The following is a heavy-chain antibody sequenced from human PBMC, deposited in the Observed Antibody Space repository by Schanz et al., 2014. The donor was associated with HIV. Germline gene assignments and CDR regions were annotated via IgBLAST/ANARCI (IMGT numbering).Heavy chain of an antibody. J-gene: IGHJ5*02. V-gene: IGHV3-53*02. CDR2: VYIGDST. D-gene: IGHD4-4*01. CDR1: GFTISSNY. CDR3: ARGGLQWHPEWFDL. Sequence: EVQLVETGGGLIQPGGSLRLSCAVSGFTISSNYMSWVRQAPGKGLEWVSVVYIGDSTFYANSVKGRFTISRDNPKNRLYLQMNSLRAEDTAVYYCARGGLQWHPEWFDLWGQGTLVSVSS.